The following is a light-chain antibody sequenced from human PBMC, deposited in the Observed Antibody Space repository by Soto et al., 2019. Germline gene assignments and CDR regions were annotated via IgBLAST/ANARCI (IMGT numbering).Light chain of an antibody. Sequence: SVLTQPPSVSGAPGQRVTISCSGSSSNTGAGYDVHWYQHLPGTAPKLLIYGNYNRPSGIPDRFSGSKSGTSFSLAITGLQAEDEADYYCQSYDSSLSGFVFGTGTKLTVL. CDR3: QSYDSSLSGFV. J-gene: IGLJ1*01. CDR1: SSNTGAGYD. V-gene: IGLV1-40*01. CDR2: GNY.